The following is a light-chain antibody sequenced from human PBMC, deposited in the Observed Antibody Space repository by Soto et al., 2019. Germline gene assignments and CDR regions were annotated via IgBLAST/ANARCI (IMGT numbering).Light chain of an antibody. J-gene: IGKJ1*01. CDR3: QQYNNWPPRT. CDR1: QSVNSN. Sequence: EIVMTQSPATLSVSPGERATLSCRASQSVNSNLAWYQQKPGQAPRLLIYGASTRATGIPARFSGSGFETEFTLTISSLQSEDFAVYYCQQYNNWPPRTFGQGTKVDIK. CDR2: GAS. V-gene: IGKV3-15*01.